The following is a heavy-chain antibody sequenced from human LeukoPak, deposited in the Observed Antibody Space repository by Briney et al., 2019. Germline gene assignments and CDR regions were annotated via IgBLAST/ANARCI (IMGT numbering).Heavy chain of an antibody. D-gene: IGHD5-18*01. CDR1: GYTFTCYY. Sequence: ASVKVSCKASGYTFTCYYMHWVRQAPGQGLEWMGWINPNSGGTNYAQKFQGRVTMTRDTSISTAYMELSRLRSDDTAVYYCARTRDPWIQLWLDYGGQGTLVTVSS. CDR2: INPNSGGT. CDR3: ARTRDPWIQLWLDY. J-gene: IGHJ4*02. V-gene: IGHV1-2*02.